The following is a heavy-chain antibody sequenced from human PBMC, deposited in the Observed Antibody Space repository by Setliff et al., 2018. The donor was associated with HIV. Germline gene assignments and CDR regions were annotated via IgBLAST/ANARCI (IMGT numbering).Heavy chain of an antibody. J-gene: IGHJ3*02. CDR2: IFYSGYT. CDR3: ARTIGGRDRSGYFYGRTFDT. CDR1: GDSMTNYY. V-gene: IGHV4-59*08. D-gene: IGHD3-3*01. Sequence: SETLSLTCTVSGDSMTNYYLSWIRQAPGTGLEWIGYIFYSGYTTYNPSLENRVTISIDMSKNQFYLRLNSVTAADTATYYCARTIGGRDRSGYFYGRTFDTWGLGTMVTVS.